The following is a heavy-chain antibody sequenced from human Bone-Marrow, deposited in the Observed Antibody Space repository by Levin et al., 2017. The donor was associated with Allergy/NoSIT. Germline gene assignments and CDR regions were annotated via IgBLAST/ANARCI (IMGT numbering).Heavy chain of an antibody. CDR1: GFTFSDYY. J-gene: IGHJ2*01. CDR2: ISSSGSTI. Sequence: GESLKISCAASGFTFSDYYMSWIRQAPGKGLEWVSYISSSGSTIYYADSVKGRFTISRDNAKNSLYLQMNSLRAEDTAVYYCARVIGGWYIDLWRRGTLVTVST. V-gene: IGHV3-11*01. CDR3: ARVIGGWYIDL.